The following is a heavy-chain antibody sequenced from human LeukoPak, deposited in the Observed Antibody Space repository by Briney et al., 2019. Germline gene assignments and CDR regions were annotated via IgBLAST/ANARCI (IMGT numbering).Heavy chain of an antibody. CDR2: IKQGGSEK. D-gene: IGHD2-2*01. J-gene: IGHJ5*02. CDR1: GFTFSSYW. V-gene: IGHV3-7*01. Sequence: GGSPRLSCAASGFTFSSYWMSWVRQAPGKGLEWVANIKQGGSEKYYVDSVKGRFTISRDNAKNSLYLQMNSLRAEDTAVYYCARDDCSSISCYHNWFDPWGQGTLVTVSS. CDR3: ARDDCSSISCYHNWFDP.